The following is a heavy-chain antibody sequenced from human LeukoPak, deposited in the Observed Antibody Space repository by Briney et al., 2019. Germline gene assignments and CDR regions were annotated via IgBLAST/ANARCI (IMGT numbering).Heavy chain of an antibody. CDR2: INHSGST. D-gene: IGHD2-2*01. V-gene: IGHV4-34*01. CDR3: ARSYPYCSSTSCPYVFDP. CDR1: GGSFSGYY. Sequence: PSETLSLTCAVYGGSFSGYYWSWIRQPPGKGLDWIGEINHSGSTNYNPSLKSRVTISVDTSKNQFSLKLSSVTAADTAVYYCARSYPYCSSTSCPYVFDPWGQGTLVTVSS. J-gene: IGHJ5*02.